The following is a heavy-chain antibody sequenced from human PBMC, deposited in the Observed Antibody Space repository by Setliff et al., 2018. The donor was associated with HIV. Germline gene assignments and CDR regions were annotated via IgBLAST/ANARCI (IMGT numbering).Heavy chain of an antibody. Sequence: SETLSLTCSVSGGSINRGTYYWTWIRQSAGKGLEWIGHIYITGSTDYNPSLKSRVTISVDTSKNQFSLKLISVTAADTAIYYCARDRGDSYYDFWSNYAHFDYWGQGTLVTVSS. V-gene: IGHV4-61*09. CDR1: GGSINRGTYY. D-gene: IGHD3-3*01. CDR2: IYITGST. J-gene: IGHJ4*02. CDR3: ARDRGDSYYDFWSNYAHFDY.